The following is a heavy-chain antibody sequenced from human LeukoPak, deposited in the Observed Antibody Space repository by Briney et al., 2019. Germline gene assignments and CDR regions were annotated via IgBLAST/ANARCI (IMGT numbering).Heavy chain of an antibody. D-gene: IGHD2-2*01. CDR2: ISYSGST. CDR3: ASGGYCGSTSCYPNWFDP. J-gene: IGHJ5*02. CDR1: GGSITSYH. Sequence: PSETLSLTCTVSGGSITSYHGSWIRQPPGKGLEWIGYISYSGSTNYNPSLKSRVTISLDTSKNQFSLKLSSVTAADTAVYYCASGGYCGSTSCYPNWFDPWGQGTLVTVSS. V-gene: IGHV4-59*01.